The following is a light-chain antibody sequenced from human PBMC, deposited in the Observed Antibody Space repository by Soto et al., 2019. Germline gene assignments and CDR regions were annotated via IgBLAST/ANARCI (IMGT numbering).Light chain of an antibody. CDR1: SSNIGSNT. J-gene: IGLJ3*02. V-gene: IGLV1-44*01. Sequence: QSVLTQPPSASGTPGQRVTISCSGSSSNIGSNTVNWYQQLPGTAPKLLIYSNNQRPSGVPDRFSGSKSGTSASLAISGLQSEDEADYYCCSYAGSHTPWVFGGGTKLTVL. CDR2: SNN. CDR3: CSYAGSHTPWV.